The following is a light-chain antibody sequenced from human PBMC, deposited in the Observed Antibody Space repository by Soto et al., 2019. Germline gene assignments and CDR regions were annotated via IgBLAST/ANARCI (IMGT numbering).Light chain of an antibody. Sequence: EIVLTQSPGTLSLSPGERATLSCRASQSVTSNFFAWYQPKPGQAPRLLIYGASTRAAGVPDRFSGSGSGTDFTRPITRLEPEDFAVYYCQQYGRTPLMYTFGQGTKV. J-gene: IGKJ2*01. CDR2: GAS. V-gene: IGKV3-20*01. CDR3: QQYGRTPLMYT. CDR1: QSVTSNF.